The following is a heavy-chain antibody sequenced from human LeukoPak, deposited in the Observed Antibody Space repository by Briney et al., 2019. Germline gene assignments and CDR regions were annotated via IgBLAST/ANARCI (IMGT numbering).Heavy chain of an antibody. CDR2: ISSSGGST. V-gene: IGHV3-23*01. CDR1: GFTFNDYA. CDR3: AKETRAGTTWPFDY. J-gene: IGHJ4*02. Sequence: GGSLRLSCAVSGFTFNDYAMTWVRQAPGKGLEWVSAISSSGGSTYYVDSVKGRFTISRDNSVNTLYLQMNSLRAEDTAVYYCAKETRAGTTWPFDYWGQGTLVTVSS. D-gene: IGHD1-1*01.